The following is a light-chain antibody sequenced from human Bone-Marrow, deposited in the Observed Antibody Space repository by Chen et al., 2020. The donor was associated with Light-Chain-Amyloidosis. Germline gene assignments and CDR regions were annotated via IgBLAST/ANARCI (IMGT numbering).Light chain of an antibody. CDR1: QTISSNY. CDR3: QQYGTSPLT. CDR2: GSS. Sequence: EIVLTQSPGTLSLSPGEGANLSCRASQTISSNYLTWYQQKFGQAPRLLIYGSSSRATGIPDRFTGSESGTDFTLTINRLEPEDFAMYYCQQYGTSPLTFGGGTKVESK. J-gene: IGKJ4*01. V-gene: IGKV3-20*01.